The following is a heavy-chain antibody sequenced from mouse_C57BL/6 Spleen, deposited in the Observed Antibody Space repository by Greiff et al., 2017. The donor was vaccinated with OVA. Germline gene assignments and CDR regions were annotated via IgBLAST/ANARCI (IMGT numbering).Heavy chain of an antibody. V-gene: IGHV1-82*01. CDR3: ARGRGLDY. J-gene: IGHJ2*01. CDR2: IYPGDGDT. Sequence: VQLQQSGPELVKPGASVKISCKASGYAFSSSWMNWVKQRPGKGLEWIGRIYPGDGDTNYNGKFKGKATLTADKSSSPAYMQLSGLTAEDSAVYYCARGRGLDYWGQGTTLTVSS. CDR1: GYAFSSSW.